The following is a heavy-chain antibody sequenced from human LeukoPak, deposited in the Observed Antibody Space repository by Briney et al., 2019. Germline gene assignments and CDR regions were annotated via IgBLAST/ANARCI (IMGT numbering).Heavy chain of an antibody. CDR1: GFTFSSYA. Sequence: PGRSLRLSCAASGFTFSSYAMHWVRQASGKGLEWVAVISYDGSNKYYADSVKGRFTISRDNSKNTLYLQMNSLRAEDTAVYYCARVQAYYYDSSGYYLEYWGQGTLVTVSS. V-gene: IGHV3-30*04. CDR2: ISYDGSNK. J-gene: IGHJ4*02. CDR3: ARVQAYYYDSSGYYLEY. D-gene: IGHD3-22*01.